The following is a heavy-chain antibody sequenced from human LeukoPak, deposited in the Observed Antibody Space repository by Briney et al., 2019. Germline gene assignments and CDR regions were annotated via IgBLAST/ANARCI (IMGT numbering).Heavy chain of an antibody. J-gene: IGHJ4*02. CDR3: AKFNIVVVPAAAFEY. CDR2: ISASGSAT. Sequence: GGSLRLSCAASGFIFSNYGMNWVRQAPGKGLEWVAAISASGSATSYADSVRGRFTISRDNSKSTTYLQMNSLRAEDTAVFYCAKFNIVVVPAAAFEYWGQGTLVTVSS. CDR1: GFIFSNYG. V-gene: IGHV3-23*01. D-gene: IGHD2-2*01.